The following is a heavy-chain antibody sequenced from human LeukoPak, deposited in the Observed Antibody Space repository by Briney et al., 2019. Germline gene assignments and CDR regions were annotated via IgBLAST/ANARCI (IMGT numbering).Heavy chain of an antibody. D-gene: IGHD3-22*01. CDR1: GYSFTSYW. CDR2: IYPGDSDT. Sequence: SGESLKISCKGSGYSFTSYWISWVRQMPGKGLEWMGIIYPGDSDTRYSPSFQGQVTISADKSISTAYLQWSSLKASDSAMFYCARLVDSSGYYLDYWGQGTLVTVSS. CDR3: ARLVDSSGYYLDY. J-gene: IGHJ4*02. V-gene: IGHV5-51*01.